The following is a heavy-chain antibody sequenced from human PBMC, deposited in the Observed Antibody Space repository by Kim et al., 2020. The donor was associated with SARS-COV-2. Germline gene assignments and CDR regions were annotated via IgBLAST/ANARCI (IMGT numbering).Heavy chain of an antibody. CDR1: GGSISSSSYY. D-gene: IGHD2-15*01. J-gene: IGHJ4*02. Sequence: SETLSLTCTVSGGSISSSSYYWGWIRQPPGKGLEWIGSIYYSGSTYYNPSLKSRVTISVDTSKNQFSLKLSSVTAADTAVYYCARPAHYCSGGSCYLLPFDYWGQGTLVTVSS. V-gene: IGHV4-39*01. CDR3: ARPAHYCSGGSCYLLPFDY. CDR2: IYYSGST.